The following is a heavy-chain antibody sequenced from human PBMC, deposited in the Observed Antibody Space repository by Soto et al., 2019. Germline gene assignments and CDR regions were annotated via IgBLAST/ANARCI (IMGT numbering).Heavy chain of an antibody. CDR3: VRDRTVAGYGSSRAWWSAYFDY. Sequence: GGSLTLSCSASGFTFSSYAMHWVRQAPGKGLEYVSAISSNGGSTYYADSLKGRVTISREHSKKTLYLQMSSLRAEDTAVDYCVRDRTVAGYGSSRAWWSAYFDYWGQGTLVTVSS. CDR2: ISSNGGST. J-gene: IGHJ4*02. D-gene: IGHD6-13*01. CDR1: GFTFSSYA. V-gene: IGHV3-64D*08.